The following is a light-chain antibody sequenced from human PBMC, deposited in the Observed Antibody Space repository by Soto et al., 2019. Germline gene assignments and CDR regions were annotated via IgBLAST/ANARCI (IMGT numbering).Light chain of an antibody. CDR1: GNDVGGYNY. CDR2: DVS. CDR3: SSFTSSTTRV. J-gene: IGLJ1*01. Sequence: QSALTQPASVSGSPGQSITISCTGTGNDVGGYNYVSWYQQHPGKAPKLMIYDVSNRPSGVSNRFSGSKSGNTAFLTISGLQAEDEADYYCSSFTSSTTRVFGAGTKLTVL. V-gene: IGLV2-14*01.